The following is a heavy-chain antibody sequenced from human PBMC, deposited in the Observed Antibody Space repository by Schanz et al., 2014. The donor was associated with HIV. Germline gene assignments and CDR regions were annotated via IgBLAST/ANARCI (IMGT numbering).Heavy chain of an antibody. D-gene: IGHD2-21*02. CDR1: GFTFSSYS. CDR2: IFAGGNT. Sequence: EVQLVESGGGLVKPGGCLRLSCAASGFTFSSYSMNWVRQAPGKGLEWVSVIFAGGNTYYAESVKGRFTISRDSSKNTVSLQMTSLRVDDTAVYYCVRGGGNSEEFDFWGQGTLVTVSS. J-gene: IGHJ4*02. CDR3: VRGGGNSEEFDF. V-gene: IGHV3-66*01.